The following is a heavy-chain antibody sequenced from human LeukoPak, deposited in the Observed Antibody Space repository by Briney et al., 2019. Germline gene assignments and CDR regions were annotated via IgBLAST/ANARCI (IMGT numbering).Heavy chain of an antibody. CDR2: ISAYNGNT. Sequence: GASVNVSCKASGYTFTSYGLSWLRQAPGQGLQWMGWISAYNGNTSYAQQLQGRVTMTKDTSTSTAYMELRSLRSDDTAVYYCARDLKGYDRSGTSGYWGQGTLVTVSS. CDR1: GYTFTSYG. J-gene: IGHJ4*02. D-gene: IGHD3-22*01. V-gene: IGHV1-18*01. CDR3: ARDLKGYDRSGTSGY.